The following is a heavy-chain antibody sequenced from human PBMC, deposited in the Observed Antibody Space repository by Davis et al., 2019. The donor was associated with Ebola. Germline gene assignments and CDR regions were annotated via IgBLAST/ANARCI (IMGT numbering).Heavy chain of an antibody. CDR1: GASFSRYY. Sequence: SETLSLTCTVSGASFSRYYWSWIRQPPGKGLEWIGYIYYSGSTNYNPSLKSRVTISLDTSKNQFSLKLSSVTAADTAVYYCARDYSYDSSGYYDYWGQGTLVTVSS. CDR3: ARDYSYDSSGYYDY. J-gene: IGHJ4*02. D-gene: IGHD3-22*01. CDR2: IYYSGST. V-gene: IGHV4-59*01.